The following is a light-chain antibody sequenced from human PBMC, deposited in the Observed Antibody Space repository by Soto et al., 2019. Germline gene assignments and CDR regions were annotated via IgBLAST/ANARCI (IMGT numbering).Light chain of an antibody. CDR1: SSDVGSYNL. CDR2: EVN. J-gene: IGLJ3*02. CDR3: CLSPGSLTWL. Sequence: QSALSQPASVSGSPGQSITISCTGSSSDVGSYNLVSWYQHHPGKAPKLMIYEVNNQPSGVPDRFSGSKSGSTASLTISGLQAEDEAEYYCCLSPGSLTWLFGGGTKLTVL. V-gene: IGLV2-23*02.